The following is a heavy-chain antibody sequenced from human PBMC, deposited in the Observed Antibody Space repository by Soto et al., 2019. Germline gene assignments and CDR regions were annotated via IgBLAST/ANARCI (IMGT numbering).Heavy chain of an antibody. CDR3: TPLALKYNSDWYPLSD. D-gene: IGHD6-19*01. CDR2: IKSETDGGTI. Sequence: EVQLVESGGGLVKPGGSLRLSCAGSGFTFSNVWMNWVRQAPGKGLEWVGRIKSETDGGTIDYAAPVKGRFTISRDDSNNTLYLRMGSHKTEDTATYYCTPLALKYNSDWYPLSDWGQGTRVTVSS. CDR1: GFTFSNVW. V-gene: IGHV3-15*07. J-gene: IGHJ4*02.